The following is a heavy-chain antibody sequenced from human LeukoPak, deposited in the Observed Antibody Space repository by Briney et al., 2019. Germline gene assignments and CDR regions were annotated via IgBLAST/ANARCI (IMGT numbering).Heavy chain of an antibody. D-gene: IGHD3-16*02. V-gene: IGHV4-39*01. CDR3: ARVPRDDYVWGSYRSPNFDY. CDR1: GFTFSSYSMN. CDR2: IYYSGST. Sequence: GSLRLSCAASGFTFSSYSMNWVRQPPGKGLEWIGSIYYSGSTYYNPSLKSRVTISVDTSKNQFSLKLSSVTAADTAVYYCARVPRDDYVWGSYRSPNFDYWGQGTLVTVSS. J-gene: IGHJ4*02.